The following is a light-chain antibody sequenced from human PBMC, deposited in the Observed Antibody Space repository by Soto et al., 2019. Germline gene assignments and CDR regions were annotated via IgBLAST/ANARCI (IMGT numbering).Light chain of an antibody. J-gene: IGKJ5*01. CDR1: QSVSSF. CDR2: GAS. V-gene: IGKV3-15*01. CDR3: QHSYTVPIA. Sequence: EIVLTQSPATLSLSPGERATLSCRASQSVSSFLAWYQQKPGQAPRLLIYGASTRATGIPARFSGSGSGTEFTLTISSLQSEDFATYYCQHSYTVPIAFGQGTRLEIK.